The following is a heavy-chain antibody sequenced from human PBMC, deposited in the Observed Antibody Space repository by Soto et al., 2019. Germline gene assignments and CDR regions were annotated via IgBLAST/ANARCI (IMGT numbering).Heavy chain of an antibody. CDR2: ISGSGNNA. V-gene: IGHV3-23*01. Sequence: LRLSCAASGFTFSDYTMSWVRQTPGKGLEWVSAISGSGNNAYYAASVRGRFTISRDNSKNMLYLQMNSLRAEDKAVYYCAKVGPSCSSASCYWYNWGQGTQVTAPQ. CDR1: GFTFSDYT. CDR3: AKVGPSCSSASCYWYN. D-gene: IGHD2-2*01. J-gene: IGHJ4*02.